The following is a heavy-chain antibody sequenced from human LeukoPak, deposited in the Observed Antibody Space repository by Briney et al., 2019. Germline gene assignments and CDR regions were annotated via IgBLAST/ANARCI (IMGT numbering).Heavy chain of an antibody. J-gene: IGHJ4*02. CDR1: GFTFSSYA. V-gene: IGHV3-11*01. Sequence: GGSLRLSCAASGFTFSSYAMSWIRQAPGKGLEWVSYISSSGSTIYYADSVKGRFTISRDNAKNSLYLQMNSLRAEDTAVYYCASSKYYYDSSGYDNYVSDYWGQGTLVTVSS. D-gene: IGHD3-22*01. CDR2: ISSSGSTI. CDR3: ASSKYYYDSSGYDNYVSDY.